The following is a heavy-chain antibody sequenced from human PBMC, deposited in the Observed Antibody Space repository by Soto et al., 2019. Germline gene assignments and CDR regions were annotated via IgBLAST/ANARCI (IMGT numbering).Heavy chain of an antibody. D-gene: IGHD2-2*01. V-gene: IGHV5-51*01. CDR1: GYSFTSYW. J-gene: IGHJ6*02. CDR3: ARRTITSSSTSLYGMDV. Sequence: GESLKISCKGSGYSFTSYWIGWVRQMPGKGLEWMGIIYPGDSDTRYSPSFQGQVTISADKSISTAYLQWSSLKASDTAMYYCARRTITSSSTSLYGMDVWGQGTTVTVSS. CDR2: IYPGDSDT.